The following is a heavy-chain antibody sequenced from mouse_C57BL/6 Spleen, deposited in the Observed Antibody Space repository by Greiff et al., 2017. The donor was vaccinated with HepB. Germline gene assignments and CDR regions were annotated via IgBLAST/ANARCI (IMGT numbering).Heavy chain of an antibody. D-gene: IGHD1-1*01. V-gene: IGHV1-26*01. CDR2: INPNNGGT. Sequence: EVQLHQSGPELVKPGASVKISCKASGYTFTDYYMNWVKQSHGKSLEWIGDINPNNGGTSYNQKFKGKATLTVDKSSSTAYMELRSLTSEDSAVYYCARRDYGSSLYYFDYWGQGTTLTVSS. CDR1: GYTFTDYY. J-gene: IGHJ2*01. CDR3: ARRDYGSSLYYFDY.